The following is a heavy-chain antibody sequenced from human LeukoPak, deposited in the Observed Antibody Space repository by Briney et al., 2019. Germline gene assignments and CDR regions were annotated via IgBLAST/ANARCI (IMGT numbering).Heavy chain of an antibody. V-gene: IGHV4-34*01. Sequence: SETQSLTCAVYGGSFSGYYWSWIRQPPGKGLEWIGEINHSGSTNYNPSLKSRVTISVDTSKNQFSLKLSAVTAADTAVYYCARAGRPRYFVRMVPRGPNWFDPWGQGTLVTVSS. CDR2: INHSGST. CDR1: GGSFSGYY. D-gene: IGHD3-9*01. CDR3: ARAGRPRYFVRMVPRGPNWFDP. J-gene: IGHJ5*02.